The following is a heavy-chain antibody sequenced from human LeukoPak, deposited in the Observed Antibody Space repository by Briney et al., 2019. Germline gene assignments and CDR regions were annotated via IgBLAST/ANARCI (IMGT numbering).Heavy chain of an antibody. J-gene: IGHJ3*01. CDR1: GFTFSTYA. CDR3: AKTYSGSQTGF. V-gene: IGHV3-23*01. Sequence: GGSLRLSCAASGFTFSTYAMSWVRQIPGKGLEWVSAISGSDDGTYYADSVKGRFTISRDNSKNTLYLQMNSLRVEDTAVYYCAKTYSGSQTGFWGQGTMVTVSS. D-gene: IGHD1-26*01. CDR2: ISGSDDGT.